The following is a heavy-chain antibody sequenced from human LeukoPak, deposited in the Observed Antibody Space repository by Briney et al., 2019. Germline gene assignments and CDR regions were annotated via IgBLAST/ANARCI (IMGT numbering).Heavy chain of an antibody. Sequence: KASETLSLTGTVSGGSISGSYWSWIRQPPGKGLEWIAYMYNSGSTNYNPSLKSRVTISIDTSKNQFSLKLSSLTAADTAIYYCARGIESYGDYGYWGQGILVTVSS. CDR1: GGSISGSY. D-gene: IGHD4-17*01. CDR3: ARGIESYGDYGY. J-gene: IGHJ4*02. V-gene: IGHV4-59*01. CDR2: MYNSGST.